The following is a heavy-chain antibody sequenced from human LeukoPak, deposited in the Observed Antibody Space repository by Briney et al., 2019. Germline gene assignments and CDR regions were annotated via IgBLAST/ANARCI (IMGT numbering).Heavy chain of an antibody. J-gene: IGHJ4*02. CDR2: IYYSGST. D-gene: IGHD3-22*01. CDR1: GGSISSSSYY. Sequence: SETLSLTCTVSGGSISSSSYYWGWIRQPPGKGLEWIGSIYYSGSTYYSPSLKSRVTISVDTSKNQFSLNLISVTAADTAVYYCARDSYYYDSSGYFRFDYWGQGTLVTVSS. CDR3: ARDSYYYDSSGYFRFDY. V-gene: IGHV4-39*07.